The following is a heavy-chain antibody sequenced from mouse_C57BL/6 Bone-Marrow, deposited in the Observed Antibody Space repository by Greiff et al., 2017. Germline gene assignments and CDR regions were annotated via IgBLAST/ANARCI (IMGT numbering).Heavy chain of an antibody. J-gene: IGHJ1*03. CDR2: ISSSGST. CDR1: GYSITNGNHW. CDR3: ARGELDYYGSSYGYFDV. Sequence: EVQRVESGPALVKPSQTVSLTCTVTGYSITNGNHWWNWIRQVSGSKLEWIGYISSSGSTDSNPSLKSRISITRDTSKNQLFLQLNSVTTEDIATYYCARGELDYYGSSYGYFDVWGTGTTVTVSS. V-gene: IGHV3-4*01. D-gene: IGHD1-1*01.